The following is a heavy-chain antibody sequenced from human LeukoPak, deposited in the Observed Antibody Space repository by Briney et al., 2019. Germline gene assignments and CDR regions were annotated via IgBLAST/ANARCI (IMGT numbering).Heavy chain of an antibody. CDR2: MNAGNGNT. CDR3: ARGRGTSGSNRDFCYYYYMDV. V-gene: IGHV1-3*01. Sequence: ASVKVSCKASGYAIHWLRQAPGQRPEWMGWMNAGNGNTKYSQKFQGRITLIRGTSAATAYMELSRLRHDDLAVYYRARGRGTSGSNRDFCYYYYMDVWGKGTTVTVSS. J-gene: IGHJ6*03. D-gene: IGHD2-15*01. CDR1: GYA.